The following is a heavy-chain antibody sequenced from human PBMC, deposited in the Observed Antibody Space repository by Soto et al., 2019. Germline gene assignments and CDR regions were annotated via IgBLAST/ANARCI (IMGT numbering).Heavy chain of an antibody. CDR1: GYTFTSYG. J-gene: IGHJ4*02. V-gene: IGHV1-18*01. D-gene: IGHD3-10*01. Sequence: QVQLVQSGAEVKKPGASVKVSCKASGYTFTSYGISWVRQAPGQGLEWMGWISAYNGNTNYAQKLQGRVTMTTDTSKSTDYMELRSLRSDDTAVYYCARDVGSGSYYWTESLVSYYWGQGTLVTVSS. CDR2: ISAYNGNT. CDR3: ARDVGSGSYYWTESLVSYY.